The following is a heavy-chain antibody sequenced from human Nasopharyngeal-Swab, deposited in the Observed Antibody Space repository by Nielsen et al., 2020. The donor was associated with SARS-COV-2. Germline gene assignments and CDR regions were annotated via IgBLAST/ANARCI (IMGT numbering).Heavy chain of an antibody. D-gene: IGHD6-6*01. CDR2: INHSGST. Sequence: WIRQPPGKGLEWIGEINHSGSTNYNPSLKSRLTISVDTSKNQFSLRLISVTAADTAVYYCAREDASPTAFFDSWGQGMLVTVS. V-gene: IGHV4-34*13. CDR3: AREDASPTAFFDS. J-gene: IGHJ4*02.